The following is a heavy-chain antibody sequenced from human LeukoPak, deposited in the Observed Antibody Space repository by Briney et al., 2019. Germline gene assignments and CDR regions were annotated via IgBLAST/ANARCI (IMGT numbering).Heavy chain of an antibody. Sequence: SETLSLTCTVSGGSISTSSYYWGWIRQPPGKGLEWIGSIHYSGSTYYNPSLKSRVTMSVDTSKNQFSLKLNSVTAADTAVYYCARQSHYYGPVWGKGTTVTISS. CDR3: ARQSHYYGPV. V-gene: IGHV4-39*01. CDR2: IHYSGST. D-gene: IGHD3-10*01. CDR1: GGSISTSSYY. J-gene: IGHJ6*04.